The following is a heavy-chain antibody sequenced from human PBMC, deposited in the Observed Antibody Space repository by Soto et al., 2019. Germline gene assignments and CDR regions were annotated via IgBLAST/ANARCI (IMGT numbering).Heavy chain of an antibody. J-gene: IGHJ6*02. CDR1: GFTFSGSA. V-gene: IGHV3-73*01. D-gene: IGHD2-2*01. Sequence: GGSLRLSCAASGFTFSGSAMHWVRQASGKGLEWVGRIRSKANSYATAYAASVKGRFTISRDDSKNTAYLQMNSLKTEDTAVYYCTIRNGPVPAAMGHYYYGMDVWGQGTTVTVSS. CDR2: IRSKANSYAT. CDR3: TIRNGPVPAAMGHYYYGMDV.